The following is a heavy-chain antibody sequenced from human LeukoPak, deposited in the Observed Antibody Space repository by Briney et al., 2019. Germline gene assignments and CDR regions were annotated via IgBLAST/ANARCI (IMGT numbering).Heavy chain of an antibody. Sequence: PSETLSLTCTVSGGSISTYHWNWIRKSPEKGLEWIGYMQSTGNSNYNPSLKSRVTMSVDMSRNQIVLNLSSVTPADTAGYFCSREKTTRYCRFFDHWGQGILVTVSS. J-gene: IGHJ4*02. V-gene: IGHV4-59*01. CDR2: MQSTGNS. D-gene: IGHD1/OR15-1a*01. CDR3: SREKTTRYCRFFDH. CDR1: GGSISTYH.